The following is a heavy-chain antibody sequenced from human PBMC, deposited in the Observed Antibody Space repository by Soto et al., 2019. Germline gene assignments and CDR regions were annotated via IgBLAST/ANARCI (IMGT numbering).Heavy chain of an antibody. CDR3: ARGPPSSVTTVYYYGMDV. CDR2: TRNKANSYTT. Sequence: EVQLVESGGGLVQPGGSLRLSCAASGFTFSDHYMDWVRQAPGKGLEWIGRTRNKANSYTTEYAASVKGRFTISRDDSKNSLYLQMNSLKTEDTAVYYCARGPPSSVTTVYYYGMDVWGQGTTVTVSS. D-gene: IGHD4-17*01. CDR1: GFTFSDHY. J-gene: IGHJ6*02. V-gene: IGHV3-72*01.